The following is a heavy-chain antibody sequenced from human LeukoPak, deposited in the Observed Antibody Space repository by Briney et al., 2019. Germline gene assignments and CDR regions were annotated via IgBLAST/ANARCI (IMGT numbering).Heavy chain of an antibody. J-gene: IGHJ5*02. CDR2: IYYSGGT. V-gene: IGHV4-39*07. CDR1: GGSISSSSYY. CDR3: ARDQYYYDSSGSHNWFDP. Sequence: SETLSLTCTVSGGSISSSSYYWGWIRQPPGKGLEWIGSIYYSGGTYYNPSLKSRVTISVDTSKNQFSLKLSSVTAADTAVYYCARDQYYYDSSGSHNWFDPWGQGTLVTVSS. D-gene: IGHD3-22*01.